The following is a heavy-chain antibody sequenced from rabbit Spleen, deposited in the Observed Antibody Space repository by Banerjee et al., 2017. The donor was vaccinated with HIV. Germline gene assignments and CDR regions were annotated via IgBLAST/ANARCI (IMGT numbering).Heavy chain of an antibody. D-gene: IGHD1-1*01. J-gene: IGHJ4*01. CDR1: GFSFSSSYY. V-gene: IGHV1S45*01. CDR2: IYTGSSTT. Sequence: QEQLEESGGGLVKPEGSLTLTCTASGFSFSSSYYMCWVRQAPGKGLEWIACIYTGSSTTYYANWAKGRFTISKTSSTTVTLQMTSLTAADTATYFCGRSINWSNRGLNLWGQGTLVTVS. CDR3: GRSINWSNRGLNL.